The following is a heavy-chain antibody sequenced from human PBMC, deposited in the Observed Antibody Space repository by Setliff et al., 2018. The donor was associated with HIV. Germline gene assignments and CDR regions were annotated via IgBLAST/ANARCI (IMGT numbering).Heavy chain of an antibody. Sequence: GGSLRLSCAAYGFFFNKAWMSWVRQAPGKGLEWVGRIKSKIDGGTIDYAAPLKGRFTISRDDPKHTLFLQLNSLKIEDTAVYYCATDPFAPDYDVSTGVPLYAWGQGTTVTVSS. J-gene: IGHJ6*02. V-gene: IGHV3-15*01. D-gene: IGHD3-9*01. CDR3: ATDPFAPDYDVSTGVPLYA. CDR2: IKSKIDGGTI. CDR1: GFFFNKAW.